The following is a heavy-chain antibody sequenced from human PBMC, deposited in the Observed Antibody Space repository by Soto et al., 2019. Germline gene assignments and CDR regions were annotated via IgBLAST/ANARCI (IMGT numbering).Heavy chain of an antibody. Sequence: PGESLKISCEASGFTISGCSMNWVRQAPGKGLEWLAYITIRTGNTVYADSVRGRFTISADNAENSVFLQMNSLRDEDTAVYFCVRDRDIYRDMVHAYLWGQGTLVTVSS. V-gene: IGHV3-48*02. J-gene: IGHJ4*01. CDR3: VRDRDIYRDMVHAYL. CDR1: GFTISGCS. D-gene: IGHD5-18*01. CDR2: ITIRTGNT.